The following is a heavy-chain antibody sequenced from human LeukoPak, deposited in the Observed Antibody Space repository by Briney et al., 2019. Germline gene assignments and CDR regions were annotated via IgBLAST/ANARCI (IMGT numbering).Heavy chain of an antibody. V-gene: IGHV4-59*12. J-gene: IGHJ4*02. CDR2: ISYSGST. Sequence: SETLSLTCSISGGSISNYHWSWIRQPPGKGLEWIGYISYSGSTNYNPSLKSRVTISVDTSKNQFSLKLTSVTAADTAVYYCAREGGFYRPLDYSGQGTLVTVSS. D-gene: IGHD3-3*01. CDR3: AREGGFYRPLDY. CDR1: GGSISNYH.